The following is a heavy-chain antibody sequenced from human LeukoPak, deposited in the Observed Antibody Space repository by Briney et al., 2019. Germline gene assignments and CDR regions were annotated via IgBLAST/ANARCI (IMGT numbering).Heavy chain of an antibody. J-gene: IGHJ6*04. V-gene: IGHV3-23*01. D-gene: IGHD3-10*02. CDR2: ISGSGGSR. CDR3: AELGITMIGGV. CDR1: GLTFSTYG. Sequence: GGSLRLSCAASGLTFSTYGMSWVRQAPGKGLEWVSGISGSGGSRFYTDSVKGRFTISRDNAKNSLYLQMNSLRAEDTAVYYCAELGITMIGGVWGKGTTVTISS.